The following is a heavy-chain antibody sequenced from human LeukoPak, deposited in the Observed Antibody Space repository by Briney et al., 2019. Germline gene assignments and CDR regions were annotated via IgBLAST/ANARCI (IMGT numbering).Heavy chain of an antibody. J-gene: IGHJ3*02. CDR1: RGTFSTYA. CDR2: IIPLFGTA. V-gene: IGHV1-69*13. D-gene: IGHD3-22*01. CDR3: ARGRSTMIVVVITDAFDI. Sequence: ASVKVSCKASRGTFSTYAISWVRQAPGQGLEWMGGIIPLFGTANYAQKFQGRVKITADESTSTAYMELSSLRSEDTAVYYCARGRSTMIVVVITDAFDIWGQGTMVTVSS.